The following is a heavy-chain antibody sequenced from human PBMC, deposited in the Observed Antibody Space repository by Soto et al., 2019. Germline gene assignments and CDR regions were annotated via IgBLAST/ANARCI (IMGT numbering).Heavy chain of an antibody. D-gene: IGHD5-18*01. V-gene: IGHV1-69*01. CDR3: ASRPVDTAMDASYYYYYCGMDV. CDR1: GGTFSSYA. J-gene: IGHJ6*02. CDR2: IIPIFGTA. Sequence: QVQLVQSGAEVKKPGSSVKVSCKASGGTFSSYAISWVRQAPGQGLEWMGGIIPIFGTANYAQKFQGRVTITADESTSTAYMELSSLRSEDTAVYYCASRPVDTAMDASYYYYYCGMDVWGQGTTVTVSS.